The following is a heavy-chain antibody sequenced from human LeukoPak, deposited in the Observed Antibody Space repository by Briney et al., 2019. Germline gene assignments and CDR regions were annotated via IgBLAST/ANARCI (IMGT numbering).Heavy chain of an antibody. D-gene: IGHD3-22*01. J-gene: IGHJ4*02. Sequence: GASVKVSCKTSGYIFTNYGISWVRQAPGQGLEWMGWISTYNGRTNYALQLQGRVTMSTDTSTSTAYMELTNLRSDDTAVYYCARAGHRRYYYDNGYDYWGQGTLVTVSS. CDR1: GYIFTNYG. CDR3: ARAGHRRYYYDNGYDY. V-gene: IGHV1-18*01. CDR2: ISTYNGRT.